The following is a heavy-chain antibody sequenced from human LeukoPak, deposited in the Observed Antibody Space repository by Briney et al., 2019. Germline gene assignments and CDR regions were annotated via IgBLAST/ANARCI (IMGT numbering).Heavy chain of an antibody. J-gene: IGHJ4*02. CDR1: GYTFTGYY. CDR3: ARASYYYDSSGYS. D-gene: IGHD3-22*01. V-gene: IGHV1-2*02. CDR2: INPNSGGT. Sequence: ASVKVSCKASGYTFTGYYMHWVRQAPRQGLEWMGWINPNSGGTNYAQKFQGRVTMTRDTSISTAYMELSRLRSDDTAVYYCARASYYYDSSGYSWGQGTLVTVSS.